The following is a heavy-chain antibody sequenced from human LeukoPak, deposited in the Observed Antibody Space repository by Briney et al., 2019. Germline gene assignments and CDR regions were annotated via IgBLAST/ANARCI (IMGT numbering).Heavy chain of an antibody. D-gene: IGHD3-10*01. CDR1: GFTFSSYE. V-gene: IGHV3-48*03. CDR2: ISSSGSTI. J-gene: IGHJ4*02. Sequence: GGSLRLSCAASGFTFSSYEMNWVRQAPGKGLEWVSYISSSGSTIYYADSVKGRFTISRDNAKNSLYLQMNSLIAEDTAVYCCARGGVRGVIITNPFDYWGQGTLVTVSS. CDR3: ARGGVRGVIITNPFDY.